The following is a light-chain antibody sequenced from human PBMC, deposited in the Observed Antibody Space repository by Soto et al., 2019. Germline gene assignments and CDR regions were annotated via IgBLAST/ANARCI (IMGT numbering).Light chain of an antibody. CDR3: QSFDSYLRGWV. V-gene: IGLV1-40*01. Sequence: QSVLTQPPSVSGAPGQRVTISCAGSSSDIGAGHNVHWYQQLPGTAPKLLIYDNNNRPSGVPDRFSGSKSGASASLAITGLQAEDEADYYCQSFDSYLRGWVFGGGTKVTVL. J-gene: IGLJ3*02. CDR2: DNN. CDR1: SSDIGAGHN.